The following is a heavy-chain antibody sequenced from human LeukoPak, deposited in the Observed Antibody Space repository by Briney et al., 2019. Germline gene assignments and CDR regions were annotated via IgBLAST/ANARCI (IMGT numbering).Heavy chain of an antibody. Sequence: GRSLRLSCAASGFTFSSYGMHWVRQAPGMGLEWVAVIWYDGSNKYYADSVKGRFTISRDNSKNTLYLQMNSLRAEDTAVYYCASDILGSRNYYYYGMDVWGQGTTVTVSS. D-gene: IGHD1-26*01. V-gene: IGHV3-33*01. J-gene: IGHJ6*02. CDR1: GFTFSSYG. CDR2: IWYDGSNK. CDR3: ASDILGSRNYYYYGMDV.